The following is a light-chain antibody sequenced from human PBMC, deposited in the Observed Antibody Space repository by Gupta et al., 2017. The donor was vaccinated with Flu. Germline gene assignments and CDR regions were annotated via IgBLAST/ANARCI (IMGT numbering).Light chain of an antibody. CDR3: QSTGNGDTWV. Sequence: SAALTQPPSVSVSPGQTARITCSGDTFPSQYPSWFQQRPGQPPNLLLYKDTERPSGIPGRFSGSSSGTTVTLTISGVQAEDAAEYYCQSTGNGDTWVFGGGTKLTVL. J-gene: IGLJ3*02. CDR1: TFPSQY. CDR2: KDT. V-gene: IGLV3-25*03.